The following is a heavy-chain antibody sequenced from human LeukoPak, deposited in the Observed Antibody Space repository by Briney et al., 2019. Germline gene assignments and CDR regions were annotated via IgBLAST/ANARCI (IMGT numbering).Heavy chain of an antibody. V-gene: IGHV6-1*01. J-gene: IGHJ4*02. Sequence: SQTLSLTCALSGDIVSSNSAAWNWIRQSPSRGLEWLGRTYYRSNLYNDYAVSVKSRITIKPDTSKYKFSLQLNSVTPEDTAVYYCARDDSSGYYYEGRFDYWGQGTLVTVSS. CDR2: TYYRSNLYN. CDR1: GDIVSSNSAA. D-gene: IGHD3-22*01. CDR3: ARDDSSGYYYEGRFDY.